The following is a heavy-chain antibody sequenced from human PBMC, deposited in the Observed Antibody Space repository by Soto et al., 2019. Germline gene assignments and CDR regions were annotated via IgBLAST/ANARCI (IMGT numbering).Heavy chain of an antibody. V-gene: IGHV3-9*01. Sequence: GGSLRLSCAASGFTFDDYAMHWVRQAPGKGLEWVSGISWNSGSIGYADSVKGRFTISRDNAKNSLYLQMNSLRAEDTALYYCAKDSALRSGYYWYFDLWGRGTLVTVSS. CDR2: ISWNSGSI. D-gene: IGHD3-3*01. J-gene: IGHJ2*01. CDR1: GFTFDDYA. CDR3: AKDSALRSGYYWYFDL.